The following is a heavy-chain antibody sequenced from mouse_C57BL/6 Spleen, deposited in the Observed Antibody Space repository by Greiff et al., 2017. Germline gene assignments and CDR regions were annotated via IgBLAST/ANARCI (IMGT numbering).Heavy chain of an antibody. D-gene: IGHD2-2*01. CDR3: TTLGGYDGRDYYAMDY. CDR1: GFNIKDDY. V-gene: IGHV14-4*01. Sequence: DVQLVESGAELVRPGASVKLSCTASGFNIKDDYMHWVKQRPEQGLEWIGWIDPENGDTEYASKFQGKATITADTSSNTAYLQLSSLTSEDTAVYYCTTLGGYDGRDYYAMDYWGQGTSVTVSS. J-gene: IGHJ4*01. CDR2: IDPENGDT.